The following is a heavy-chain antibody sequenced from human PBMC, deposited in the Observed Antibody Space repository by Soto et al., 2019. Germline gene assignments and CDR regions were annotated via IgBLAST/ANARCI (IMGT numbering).Heavy chain of an antibody. V-gene: IGHV3-74*01. Sequence: PGGSLRLSCAASGFTFSSYWMHWVRQAPGKGLVRVSRINSDGSSTNYADSVKGRFTISRDNAKNTLYLQMNSLRAEDTAVYYCARDRGSDDWFDPWGPGTLVTVSS. CDR3: ARDRGSDDWFDP. CDR2: INSDGSST. CDR1: GFTFSSYW. D-gene: IGHD6-25*01. J-gene: IGHJ5*02.